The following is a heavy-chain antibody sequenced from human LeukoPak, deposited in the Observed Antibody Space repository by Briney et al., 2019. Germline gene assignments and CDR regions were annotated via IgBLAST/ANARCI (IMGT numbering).Heavy chain of an antibody. CDR3: ARDPMGSSWYSYFYYYGMDV. D-gene: IGHD6-13*01. CDR1: GFTFTKYA. V-gene: IGHV3-30-3*01. Sequence: GGSLRLSCAASGFTFTKYAMHWVRQAPGKGLEWVAVISEDGNNKYFADSVKGRFTISRDTSNDTLFLQMNSLHTEDTAVYYCARDPMGSSWYSYFYYYGMDVWGQGTTVTVPS. J-gene: IGHJ6*02. CDR2: ISEDGNNK.